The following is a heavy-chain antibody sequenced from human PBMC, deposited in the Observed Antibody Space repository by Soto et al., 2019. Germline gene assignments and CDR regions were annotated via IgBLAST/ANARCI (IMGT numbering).Heavy chain of an antibody. CDR1: GYTFTNYG. CDR2: VSAYNRNT. CDR3: ARERQYEPLLY. D-gene: IGHD2-2*01. J-gene: IGHJ4*02. V-gene: IGHV1-18*01. Sequence: QVQLVQSGVEVKKPGASVKVSCQASGYTFTNYGITWLRQAPGQGLEWMGWVSAYNRNTNYAQRFQDRVTMTTDTYTRTAHMELRNLKSDDTAIYFCARERQYEPLLYWGQGTLVTVSS.